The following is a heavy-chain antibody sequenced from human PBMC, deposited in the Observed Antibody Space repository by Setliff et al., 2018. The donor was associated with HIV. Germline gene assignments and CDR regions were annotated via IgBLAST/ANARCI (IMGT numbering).Heavy chain of an antibody. CDR1: GFTFSSYE. D-gene: IGHD5-12*01. V-gene: IGHV3-48*03. CDR3: ARDWRHGYDLNFDY. CDR2: ISSSGSTI. J-gene: IGHJ4*02. Sequence: GGSLRLSCAASGFTFSSYEMNWVRQAPGKGLEWVSDISSSGSTIYYADSVKGRFTISRDNAKNSLYLQMNSLRAEDTAMYYCARDWRHGYDLNFDYWGQGTLVTVSS.